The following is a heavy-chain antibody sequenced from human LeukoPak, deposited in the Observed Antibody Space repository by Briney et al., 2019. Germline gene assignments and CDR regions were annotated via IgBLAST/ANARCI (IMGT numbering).Heavy chain of an antibody. V-gene: IGHV1-8*01. D-gene: IGHD6-13*01. CDR3: ARVGWQKLSTYMDV. CDR2: MNPNSGNT. Sequence: GASVKVSCKASGYTFTSYDINWVRQATGQGLEWMGWMNPNSGNTGYAQKFQGRVTMTRNTSISTAYMELSSLRSEDTAVYYCARVGWQKLSTYMDVWGKGTTVTVSS. J-gene: IGHJ6*03. CDR1: GYTFTSYD.